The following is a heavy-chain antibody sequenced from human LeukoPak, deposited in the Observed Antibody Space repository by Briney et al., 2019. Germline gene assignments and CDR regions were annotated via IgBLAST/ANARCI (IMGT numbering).Heavy chain of an antibody. Sequence: ASVKVSCKASGCTFTSYGISWVRQAPGQGLEWMGWISAYNGNTNYAQKLQGRVTMTTDTSTSTAYMGLRSLRSDDTAVYYCARDKPRTSFDYWAREPWSPSPQ. CDR3: ARDKPRTSFDY. V-gene: IGHV1-18*01. J-gene: IGHJ4*02. D-gene: IGHD1-14*01. CDR2: ISAYNGNT. CDR1: GCTFTSYG.